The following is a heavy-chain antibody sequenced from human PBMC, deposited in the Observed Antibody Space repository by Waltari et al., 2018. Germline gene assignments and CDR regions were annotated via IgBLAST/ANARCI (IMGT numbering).Heavy chain of an antibody. V-gene: IGHV4-38-2*01. D-gene: IGHD3-3*01. CDR2: IYHSGST. J-gene: IGHJ3*02. CDR3: ARCYSSKRFLEWLAENGRYAFDI. Sequence: QVQLQESGPGLVKPSETLSLTCAVSGYSISSGSYWGWIRQPPGKGLEWIGSIYHSGSTYYNPSLKSRVTISVDTSKNQFSLKLSSVTAADTAVYYCARCYSSKRFLEWLAENGRYAFDIWGQGTMVTVSS. CDR1: GYSISSGSY.